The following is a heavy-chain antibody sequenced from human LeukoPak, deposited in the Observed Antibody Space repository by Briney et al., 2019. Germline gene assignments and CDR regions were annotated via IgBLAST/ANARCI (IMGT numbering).Heavy chain of an antibody. D-gene: IGHD6-13*01. V-gene: IGHV3-53*01. CDR2: IYSGGSI. J-gene: IGHJ4*02. CDR3: ARDIAAAGDF. CDR1: GFTVSSNS. Sequence: PGGSLRLSCAASGFTVSSNSMNWVRQAPGKGLEWVSVIYSGGSIYVADSLRGRFTISRDNSKNTLYLQMNSLRVEDTAVYYCARDIAAAGDFWGQGTLVTVSS.